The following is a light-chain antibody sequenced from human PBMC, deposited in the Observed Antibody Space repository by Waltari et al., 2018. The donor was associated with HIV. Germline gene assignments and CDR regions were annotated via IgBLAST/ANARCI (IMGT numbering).Light chain of an antibody. Sequence: QSALTQPASVSGSPGQSITISCTGTSSAVGYYDYVSWYVHHPGKDPKLLIYDVNNRPSGISNRFSGSKSANTASLTISGLQAEDEGDYYCASYTGISTLLFGGGTKLTVL. CDR1: SSAVGYYDY. CDR3: ASYTGISTLL. V-gene: IGLV2-14*01. J-gene: IGLJ2*01. CDR2: DVN.